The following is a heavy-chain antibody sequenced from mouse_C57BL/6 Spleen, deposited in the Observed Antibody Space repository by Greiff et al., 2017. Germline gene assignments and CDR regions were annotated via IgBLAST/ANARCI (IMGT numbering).Heavy chain of an antibody. CDR2: ISDGGSYT. J-gene: IGHJ4*01. CDR1: GFTFSSYA. Sequence: EVMLVESGGGLVKPGGSLKLSCAASGFTFSSYAMSWVRQTPEKRLEWVATISDGGSYTYYPDNVKGRFTISRDNAKNNLYLQMSHLKSEDTAMYYCARDYYGSSYCAMDYWGQGTSVTVSS. D-gene: IGHD1-1*01. CDR3: ARDYYGSSYCAMDY. V-gene: IGHV5-4*01.